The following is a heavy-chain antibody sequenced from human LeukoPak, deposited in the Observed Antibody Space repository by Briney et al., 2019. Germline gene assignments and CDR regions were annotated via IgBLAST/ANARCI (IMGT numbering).Heavy chain of an antibody. J-gene: IGHJ4*02. CDR3: AGGGGWVFDF. Sequence: GGSLRLSCAASGLTLSRNWMNWVCQAPGKGLEWVANIKQDGSAKYYANSVKGRFTISRDDAKNSLYLEMNSLRAEDTAVYYCAGGGGWVFDFWGQGTLVTVSS. V-gene: IGHV3-7*04. CDR2: IKQDGSAK. CDR1: GLTLSRNW. D-gene: IGHD6-19*01.